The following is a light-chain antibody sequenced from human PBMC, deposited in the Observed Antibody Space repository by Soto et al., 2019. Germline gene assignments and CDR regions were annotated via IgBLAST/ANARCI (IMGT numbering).Light chain of an antibody. CDR3: QLWDTISDRYV. Sequence: SYDLTQPPSVSVAPGQTARITCGGGRVGTESVHWYQQKPGQAPVLVVYDDSNRPSGIPERFSGSNSANTATLTITRVAAGDEADYYCQLWDTISDRYVFGTGTKVTVL. V-gene: IGLV3-21*02. CDR2: DDS. CDR1: RVGTES. J-gene: IGLJ1*01.